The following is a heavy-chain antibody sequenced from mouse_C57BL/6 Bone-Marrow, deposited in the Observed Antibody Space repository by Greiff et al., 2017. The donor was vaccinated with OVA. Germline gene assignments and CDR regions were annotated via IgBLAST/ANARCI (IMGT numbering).Heavy chain of an antibody. V-gene: IGHV3-8*01. CDR1: GYSITSDY. D-gene: IGHD2-2*01. CDR2: ISYSGST. J-gene: IGHJ4*01. CDR3: ARSSLWLRHAMDY. Sequence: EVKLVESGPGLAKPSQTLSLTCSVTGYSITSDYWNWIRKFPGNKLEYMGYISYSGSTYYNPSLKSRISITRDTSKNQYYLQLNSVTTEDTATYYCARSSLWLRHAMDYWGQGTSVTVSS.